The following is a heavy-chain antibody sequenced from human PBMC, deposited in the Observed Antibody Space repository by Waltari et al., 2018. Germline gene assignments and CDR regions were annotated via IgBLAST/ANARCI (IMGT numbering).Heavy chain of an antibody. CDR1: GFTFSSYA. Sequence: EVQLLESGGGLVQPGGSLRLSCAASGFTFSSYAMSWVRQAPGKGLEWVSAISGSGDSTYYADSVKGRFTISRDNSKNTLYLQMNSLRAEDTAVYYCAKVSGYSSSWYEDYWGQGTLVTVSS. D-gene: IGHD6-13*01. CDR3: AKVSGYSSSWYEDY. CDR2: ISGSGDST. V-gene: IGHV3-23*01. J-gene: IGHJ4*02.